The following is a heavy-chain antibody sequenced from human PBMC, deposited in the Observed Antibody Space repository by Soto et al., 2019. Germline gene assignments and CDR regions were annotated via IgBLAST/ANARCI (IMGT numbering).Heavy chain of an antibody. CDR3: ARGWRYCSGGSCWNWFDP. D-gene: IGHD2-15*01. Sequence: ASVKVSCKASGYTFTSYGISWVRQAPGQGLEWMGWISAYNGNTNYAQKLQGRVTMTTDTSTSTAYMELRSLRSDDTAVYYCARGWRYCSGGSCWNWFDPWGQGTLVTVSS. CDR2: ISAYNGNT. V-gene: IGHV1-18*01. J-gene: IGHJ5*02. CDR1: GYTFTSYG.